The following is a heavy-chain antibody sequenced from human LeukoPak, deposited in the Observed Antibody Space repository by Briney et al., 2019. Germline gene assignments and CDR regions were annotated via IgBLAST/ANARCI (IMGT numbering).Heavy chain of an antibody. D-gene: IGHD2-2*01. V-gene: IGHV3-15*01. J-gene: IGHJ4*02. Sequence: PGGSLRLSCVASGFTFSSYTMSWVRQTPGKGLEWVGRIKSKTDGGTTDYAAPVKGRFTISRDDSKNTLYLQMNSLKTEDTAVYYCTTESVAYQLLLGYWGQGTLVTVSS. CDR1: GFTFSSYT. CDR3: TTESVAYQLLLGY. CDR2: IKSKTDGGTT.